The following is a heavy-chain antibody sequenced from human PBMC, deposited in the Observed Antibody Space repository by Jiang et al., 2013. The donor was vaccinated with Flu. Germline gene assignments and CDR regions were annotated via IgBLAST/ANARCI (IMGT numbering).Heavy chain of an antibody. V-gene: IGHV4-34*01. Sequence: LLKPSETLSLTCAVYGGSFSGYYWSWIRQPPGKGLEWIGEINHSGSTNYNPSLKSRVTISVDTSKNQFSLKLSSVTAADTAVYYCARGPGYYYDSSGYYYDYFDYWGQGTLVTVSS. CDR3: ARGPGYYYDSSGYYYDYFDY. J-gene: IGHJ4*02. D-gene: IGHD3-22*01. CDR1: GGSFSGYY. CDR2: INHSGST.